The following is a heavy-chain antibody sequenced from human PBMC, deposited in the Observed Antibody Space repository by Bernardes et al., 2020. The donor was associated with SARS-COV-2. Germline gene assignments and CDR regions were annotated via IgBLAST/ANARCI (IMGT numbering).Heavy chain of an antibody. CDR1: GFTFSSYA. V-gene: IGHV3-23*01. D-gene: IGHD3-22*01. J-gene: IGHJ4*02. CDR2: ISVIGGST. CDR3: ALCSGYYYAPNY. Sequence: GGSLRLFCSSSGFTFSSYAMSWVRQAPGKGLELVSAISVIGGSTYYADSVKGRFTISRDNSKNTLYLQMNSLRAEDTAVYYCALCSGYYYAPNYWGQGTLVTVSS.